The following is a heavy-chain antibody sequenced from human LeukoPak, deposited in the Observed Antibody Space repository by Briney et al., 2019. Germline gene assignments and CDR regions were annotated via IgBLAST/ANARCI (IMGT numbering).Heavy chain of an antibody. V-gene: IGHV1-18*01. D-gene: IGHD1-26*01. Sequence: ASVKVSCKASGYSFTSYGINWVRQAPGQGLEWMGWISAYNGHTNYAQKFHDRVTMTTDTSTSTAYMELRSLRSDDTAVYYCARVSRELLGNYFDYWGQGTLVTVSS. J-gene: IGHJ4*02. CDR2: ISAYNGHT. CDR1: GYSFTSYG. CDR3: ARVSRELLGNYFDY.